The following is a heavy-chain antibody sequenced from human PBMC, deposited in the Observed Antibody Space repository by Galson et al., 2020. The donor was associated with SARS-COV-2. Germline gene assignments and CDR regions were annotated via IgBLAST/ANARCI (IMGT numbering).Heavy chain of an antibody. CDR2: FDPEDGET. CDR3: AISPPIGVPNWFDP. J-gene: IGHJ5*02. CDR1: GYTLTELS. Sequence: SVKVSCKVSGYTLTELSMHWVRQAPGKGLEWMGGFDPEDGETIYAQKFQGRVTMTEDTSTDTAYMELSSLRSEDTAVYYCAISPPIGVPNWFDPWGQGTLVTVSS. D-gene: IGHD3-3*01. V-gene: IGHV1-24*01.